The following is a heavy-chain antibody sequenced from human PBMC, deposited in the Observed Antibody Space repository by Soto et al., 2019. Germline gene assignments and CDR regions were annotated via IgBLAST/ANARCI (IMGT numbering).Heavy chain of an antibody. CDR1: GVNFISYS. D-gene: IGHD3-3*01. CDR3: ARGPVFGVVIISSHYFDY. Sequence: GGSLRLSSTASGVNFISYSMNWVRQAPGKGLEWVSYISSSSSTICYADSVKGRFTISRDNAKNSLYLQMNSLRAEDTAVYYCARGPVFGVVIISSHYFDYWGQGTLVTVSS. V-gene: IGHV3-48*01. CDR2: ISSSSSTI. J-gene: IGHJ4*02.